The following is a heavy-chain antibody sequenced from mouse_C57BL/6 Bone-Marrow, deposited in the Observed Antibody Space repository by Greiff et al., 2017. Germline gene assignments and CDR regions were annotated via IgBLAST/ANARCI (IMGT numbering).Heavy chain of an antibody. J-gene: IGHJ2*01. CDR2: IDPETGGT. CDR3: TSSGDGYTY. Sequence: VPLQQSGAELVRPGASVTLSCKASGYTFTDYEMHWVKQTPVHGLEWIGAIDPETGGTAYNQKFKGKAILTADKSSSTAYMELRSLKSEDSAVYYCTSSGDGYTYWGQGTTRTVSS. CDR1: GYTFTDYE. V-gene: IGHV1-15*01. D-gene: IGHD2-3*01.